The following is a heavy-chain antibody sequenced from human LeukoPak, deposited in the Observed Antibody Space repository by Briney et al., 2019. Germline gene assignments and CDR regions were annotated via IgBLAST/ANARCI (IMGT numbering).Heavy chain of an antibody. D-gene: IGHD2-2*01. V-gene: IGHV3-64D*09. CDR1: GFIFSSYA. Sequence: PGRSLRLSCAASGFIFSSYAMHWVRQAPGKGLEYVSGISSNGGSTYYADSVKGRFTISRDNSKNTLYLQMSSLRGEDTAVYYCVKGYCSSTSCYAFDYWGQGTLVTVSS. CDR3: VKGYCSSTSCYAFDY. J-gene: IGHJ4*02. CDR2: ISSNGGST.